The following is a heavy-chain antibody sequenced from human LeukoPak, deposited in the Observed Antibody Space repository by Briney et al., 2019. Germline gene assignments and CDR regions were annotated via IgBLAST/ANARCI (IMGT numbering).Heavy chain of an antibody. V-gene: IGHV3-66*01. CDR3: ARGNLASSGFP. Sequence: GGSLRLSCAASGFIFSSAWMTWVRQAPGKGLEWVSVIYSGGSTYYADSVKGRFTISRDNSKNTLYLQMNSLRAEDTAVYYCARGNLASSGFPWGQGTLVTVSS. J-gene: IGHJ5*02. CDR1: GFIFSSAW. CDR2: IYSGGST. D-gene: IGHD3-22*01.